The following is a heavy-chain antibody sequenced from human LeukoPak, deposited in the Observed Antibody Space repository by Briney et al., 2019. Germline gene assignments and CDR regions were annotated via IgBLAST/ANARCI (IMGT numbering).Heavy chain of an antibody. D-gene: IGHD3-16*01. Sequence: PSETLSLTCAVYGGSFSGYYWSWIRQPPGKGLEWIGEINHSGSTNYNPSLKSRVTISVDTSKNQFSLKLSSVTAADTAVYFCARVGGPFDIWGQGTMVTVSS. V-gene: IGHV4-34*01. CDR2: INHSGST. CDR1: GGSFSGYY. CDR3: ARVGGPFDI. J-gene: IGHJ3*02.